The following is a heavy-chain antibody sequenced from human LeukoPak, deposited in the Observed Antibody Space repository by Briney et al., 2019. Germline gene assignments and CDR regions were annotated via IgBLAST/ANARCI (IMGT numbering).Heavy chain of an antibody. D-gene: IGHD3-10*01. J-gene: IGHJ6*03. CDR3: ASLRITENMDV. CDR2: ISAYNGHT. CDR1: GYTFTSYG. V-gene: IGHV1-18*01. Sequence: GASVKVSCKSSGYTFTSYGISWVRQAPGQGLDGMGWISAYNGHTNYAQTLQGSVTLTTDTSASTAYMELRSLRSDDTAVYYCASLRITENMDVWGKGTTVTVSS.